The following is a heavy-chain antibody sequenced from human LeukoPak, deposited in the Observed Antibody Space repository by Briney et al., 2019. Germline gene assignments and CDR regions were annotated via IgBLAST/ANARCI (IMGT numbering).Heavy chain of an antibody. CDR1: GFTFTTYS. D-gene: IGHD3-10*01. CDR2: ISGSSGSSTI. V-gene: IGHV3-48*01. Sequence: GGSLRLSCAASGFTFTTYSMNWVRQAPGKGLEWVSYISGSSGSSTIYYADSVKGRFTISRDNAKNSLYLQMNSLRAEDTAVYYCAKDIFTMVRGVVDYWGQGTLVTVS. J-gene: IGHJ4*02. CDR3: AKDIFTMVRGVVDY.